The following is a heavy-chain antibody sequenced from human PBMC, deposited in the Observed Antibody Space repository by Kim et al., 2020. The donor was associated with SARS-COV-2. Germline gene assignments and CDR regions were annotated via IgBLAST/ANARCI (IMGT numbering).Heavy chain of an antibody. CDR3: TRANLIAGGWDDAFD. D-gene: IGHD6-19*01. V-gene: IGHV3-73*01. Sequence: GGSLRLSCAVSGLTFSSSTMHWVRQASGKGLEWVGRMRSKANSYASAYAASGRNSISIASDDSKHTPYLHRNSLKTADTAVYYCTRANLIAGGWDDAFD. CDR2: MRSKANSYAS. J-gene: IGHJ3*02. CDR1: GLTFSSST.